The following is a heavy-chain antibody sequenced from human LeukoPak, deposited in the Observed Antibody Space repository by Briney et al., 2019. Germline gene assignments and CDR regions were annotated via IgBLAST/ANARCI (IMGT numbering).Heavy chain of an antibody. J-gene: IGHJ4*02. V-gene: IGHV3-11*04. CDR3: ARPNMYNRNERHFDY. D-gene: IGHD1-1*01. CDR2: ISSSGSTI. Sequence: GGSLRVSCAASGFTLSDYYMSWMRQAPGKGLEWVSYISSSGSTIYNADSVKGRFTISRDNAKNSLYLQMNSLRAEDTAVYYCARPNMYNRNERHFDYWGQGTLVTVSS. CDR1: GFTLSDYY.